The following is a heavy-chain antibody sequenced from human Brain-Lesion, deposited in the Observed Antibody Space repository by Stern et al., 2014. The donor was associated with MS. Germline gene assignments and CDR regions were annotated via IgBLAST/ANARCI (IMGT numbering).Heavy chain of an antibody. D-gene: IGHD2-21*02. J-gene: IGHJ4*02. CDR1: GFTFTNYG. V-gene: IGHV3-30*18. CDR3: ANSLGTYSRCGGDCYSRADY. CDR2: ISYGGSDE. Sequence: VQLVQSGGGVVQPGRSLRLSCAASGFTFTNYGMHWVRQAPGKGLEWVAVISYGGSDEYYADSVKGRFPISRDNSKNTLYLQMNSLRGEDTAMYYCANSLGTYSRCGGDCYSRADYWGQGTLVTVFS.